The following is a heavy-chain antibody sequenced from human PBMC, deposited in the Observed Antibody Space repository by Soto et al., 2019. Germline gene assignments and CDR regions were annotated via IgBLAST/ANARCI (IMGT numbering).Heavy chain of an antibody. CDR3: ARDLRSSGYRG. J-gene: IGHJ4*02. D-gene: IGHD3-22*01. Sequence: EVQLLESGGGLVQPGGSLRLSCAASGFTVSSNYMSWVRQAPGKGLEWVSVIYSGGSTYYADSVKGRFTISRDNSKNTLYLQMNSLRAEDTAVYYCARDLRSSGYRGWGQGTLVTVSS. CDR1: GFTVSSNY. CDR2: IYSGGST. V-gene: IGHV3-53*01.